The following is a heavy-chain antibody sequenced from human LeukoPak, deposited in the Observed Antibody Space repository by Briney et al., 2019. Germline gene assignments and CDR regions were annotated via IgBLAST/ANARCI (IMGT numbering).Heavy chain of an antibody. V-gene: IGHV3-9*03. Sequence: GRSLRLSCAASGFTFDDYAMHWVRQAPGRGLEWVSGISWNSGSIDYADSVKGRFTISRDNAKNSLYLQMNSLRAEDMALYYCAKVRVKIEVAEALDIWGQGTMVTVSS. CDR2: ISWNSGSI. D-gene: IGHD2-21*01. CDR3: AKVRVKIEVAEALDI. J-gene: IGHJ3*02. CDR1: GFTFDDYA.